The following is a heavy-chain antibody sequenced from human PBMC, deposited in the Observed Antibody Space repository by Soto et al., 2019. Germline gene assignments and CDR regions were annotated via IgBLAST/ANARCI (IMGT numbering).Heavy chain of an antibody. V-gene: IGHV4-59*01. Sequence: SETLSLTCTVSDGYISNYYWNWIRQSPGKGLEWIGYIYSSGSTHYNPSLQNRVTISIDTSKNQVSLKVNSVTAADTAVYYCARDHPHSYGVYYFDYWGQGTPVTVSS. D-gene: IGHD5-18*01. J-gene: IGHJ4*02. CDR3: ARDHPHSYGVYYFDY. CDR1: DGYISNYY. CDR2: IYSSGST.